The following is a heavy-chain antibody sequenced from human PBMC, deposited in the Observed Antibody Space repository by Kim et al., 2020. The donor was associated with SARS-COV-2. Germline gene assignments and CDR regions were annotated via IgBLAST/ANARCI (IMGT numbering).Heavy chain of an antibody. CDR1: GFKFSSYA. V-gene: IGHV3-23*01. J-gene: IGHJ4*02. CDR3: ARGTHFYDSSAYYPIDY. D-gene: IGHD3-22*01. CDR2: ISGAGLIT. Sequence: GGSLRLSCEVSGFKFSSYAMSWVRQAPGKGLEWVSGISGAGLITYYADSVKGRFTISRDNSKNTEYLQMNDLRAEETAFYHCARGTHFYDSSAYYPIDYWGQGTVVTVSS.